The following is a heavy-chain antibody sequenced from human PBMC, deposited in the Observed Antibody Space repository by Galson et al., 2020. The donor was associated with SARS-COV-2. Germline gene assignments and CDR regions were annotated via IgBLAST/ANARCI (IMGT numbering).Heavy chain of an antibody. CDR2: IYHDDSDT. Sequence: KIGESLKISCQGSGYSFTSYWIGWVRQMPGKGLEWMGTIYHDDSDTSYSPSFKGQVTISADKSTSTAYLQWSSLKASDTAMYYCARHQAYYYGMDVWGQGTTVTVSS. V-gene: IGHV5-51*01. CDR1: GYSFTSYW. J-gene: IGHJ6*02. CDR3: ARHQAYYYGMDV.